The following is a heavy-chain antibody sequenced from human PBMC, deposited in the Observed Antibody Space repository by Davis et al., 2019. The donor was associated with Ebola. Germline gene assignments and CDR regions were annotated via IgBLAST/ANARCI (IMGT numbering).Heavy chain of an antibody. D-gene: IGHD3-10*01. J-gene: IGHJ5*02. V-gene: IGHV4-30-2*01. CDR3: ARLYYGSGSYYNWFDP. Sequence: SETLSLTCAVSGGSISGGGYSWSWIRQPPGKGLEWIGYIYHSGSTYYNPSLKSRVTISVDTSKNQVSLKLSSVTAADTAVYYCARLYYGSGSYYNWFDPWGQGTLVTVSS. CDR2: IYHSGST. CDR1: GGSISGGGYS.